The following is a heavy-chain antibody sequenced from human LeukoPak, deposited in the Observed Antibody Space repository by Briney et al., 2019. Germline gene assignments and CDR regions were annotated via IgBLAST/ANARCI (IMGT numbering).Heavy chain of an antibody. D-gene: IGHD2-21*01. CDR1: GESFSGYY. CDR2: INHSGAT. V-gene: IGHV4-34*01. CDR3: ATARDGDYWYFDL. Sequence: SETLSLTCAVYGESFSGYYWGWIRQPPGKGLEWIGEINHSGATNYNPSLKSRVTISVDTSKNQFSLKLSSVTAADTGVYYCATARDGDYWYFDLWGRGTLVTVPS. J-gene: IGHJ2*01.